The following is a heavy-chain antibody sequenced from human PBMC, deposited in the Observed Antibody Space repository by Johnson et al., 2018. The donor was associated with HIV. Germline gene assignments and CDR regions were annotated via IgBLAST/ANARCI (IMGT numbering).Heavy chain of an antibody. CDR3: ARHRGVYPTSPGGVGAFDI. CDR1: RFTFDDYG. J-gene: IGHJ3*02. V-gene: IGHV3-20*04. Sequence: MQLVESGGGVVQPGRSLRLSCAASRFTFDDYGMSWVRQAPGKGLEWVCGINWNGGSTHFPDSLKGRFTISRDNAKNSLFLQMNSLRAEDTALYYCARHRGVYPTSPGGVGAFDIWGQGTMVTVSS. CDR2: INWNGGST. D-gene: IGHD1-26*01.